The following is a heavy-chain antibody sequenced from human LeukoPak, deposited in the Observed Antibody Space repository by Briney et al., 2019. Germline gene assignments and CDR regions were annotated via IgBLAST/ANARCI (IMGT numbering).Heavy chain of an antibody. Sequence: LEALALNCAVYGWSFSGYYWGWIRQPPGKGLEWIGEINHSGSTNYNPSLKSRVTISVDTSKNQFSLKLSSVTAADTAVYYCARGLRSEAARRAFDIWGQGTMVTVSS. J-gene: IGHJ3*02. D-gene: IGHD6-6*01. V-gene: IGHV4-34*01. CDR1: GWSFSGYY. CDR3: ARGLRSEAARRAFDI. CDR2: INHSGST.